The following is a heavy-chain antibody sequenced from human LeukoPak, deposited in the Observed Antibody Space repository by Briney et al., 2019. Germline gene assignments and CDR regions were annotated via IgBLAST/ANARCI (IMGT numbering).Heavy chain of an antibody. Sequence: GRSLRLSCAASGFTFSSYGMHWVRQAPGKGLEWVAVISYDGSNKYYADSVKGRFTISRDNSKNTLYLQMNSLRAEDTAVYYCAKGLFRSTGGGYFQHWGQGTLVTVSS. CDR1: GFTFSSYG. CDR3: AKGLFRSTGGGYFQH. D-gene: IGHD2-2*01. V-gene: IGHV3-30*18. J-gene: IGHJ1*01. CDR2: ISYDGSNK.